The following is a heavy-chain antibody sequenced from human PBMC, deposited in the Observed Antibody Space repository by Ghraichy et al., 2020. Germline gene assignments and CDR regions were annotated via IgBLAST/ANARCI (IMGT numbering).Heavy chain of an antibody. Sequence: SETLSLNCVVSGDSITTNNWRSLVRLTPGRGLGWVGEMHHSGTLNYNPTLKSRTTMSVDQYKNQFSLKLTSLTAADTAVYFSAGSARVRRYLEWTGSWFDAWGQGIQVTVSS. D-gene: IGHD3-3*01. V-gene: IGHV4/OR15-8*01. CDR1: GDSITTNNW. CDR2: MHHSGTL. CDR3: AGSARVRRYLEWTGSWFDA. J-gene: IGHJ5*02.